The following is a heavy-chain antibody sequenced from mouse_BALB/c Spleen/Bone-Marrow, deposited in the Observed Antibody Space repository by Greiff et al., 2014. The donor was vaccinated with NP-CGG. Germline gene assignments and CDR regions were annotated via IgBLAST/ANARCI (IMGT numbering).Heavy chain of an antibody. V-gene: IGHV1-54*01. J-gene: IGHJ2*01. D-gene: IGHD2-3*01. Sequence: VQRVESGAELARPGTSVKVSCKASGYAFTDYLMEWLKQRPGQGLEWIGVINPGSGSTNYNEKFKDKATLTADKSSSTAYMQLSSLTSDDSAVYFCARYDGYFDYWGQGTILTVSS. CDR2: INPGSGST. CDR1: GYAFTDYL. CDR3: ARYDGYFDY.